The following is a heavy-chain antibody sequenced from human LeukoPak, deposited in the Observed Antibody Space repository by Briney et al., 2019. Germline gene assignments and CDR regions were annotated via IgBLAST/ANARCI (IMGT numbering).Heavy chain of an antibody. Sequence: GGSLRLSRAASGFIFNNYGMHWVHQSPGKELEWVAFIRYEGSDIHYADSVEGRFTVPRDNSKNTLYLQMNSLRAEDTAVYYCAKLESYGALRDYWGQGTLVTVSS. V-gene: IGHV3-30*02. J-gene: IGHJ4*02. CDR2: IRYEGSDI. D-gene: IGHD1-26*01. CDR3: AKLESYGALRDY. CDR1: GFIFNNYG.